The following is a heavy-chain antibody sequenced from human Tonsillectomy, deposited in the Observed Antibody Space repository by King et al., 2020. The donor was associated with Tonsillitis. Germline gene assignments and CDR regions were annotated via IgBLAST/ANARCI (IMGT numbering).Heavy chain of an antibody. CDR1: GFTFSNFA. D-gene: IGHD4-17*01. CDR3: AKGISTVTTPDY. Sequence: VQLVESGGGLVQPGGSLRLSCAASGFTFSNFAMSWVRQAPGKGLEWVSGISGSGGNTYYTDSVKGRFTISRDNSKNALYLQMHSLRAEDTAVYYCAKGISTVTTPDYWGLGTLVTVSS. V-gene: IGHV3-23*04. CDR2: ISGSGGNT. J-gene: IGHJ4*02.